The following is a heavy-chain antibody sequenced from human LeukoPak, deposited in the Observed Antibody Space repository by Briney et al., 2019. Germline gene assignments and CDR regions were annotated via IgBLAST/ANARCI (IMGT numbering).Heavy chain of an antibody. CDR3: ARLWPPLDY. CDR1: GFTVSSNY. D-gene: IGHD3-10*01. J-gene: IGHJ4*02. V-gene: IGHV3-21*01. Sequence: GGSLRLSCAASGFTVSSNYMSWVRQAPGKGLEWVSSISSSSSYIYYADSVKGRFTISRDNAKNSLYLQMNSLRAEDTAVYYCARLWPPLDYWGQGTLVTVSS. CDR2: ISSSSSYI.